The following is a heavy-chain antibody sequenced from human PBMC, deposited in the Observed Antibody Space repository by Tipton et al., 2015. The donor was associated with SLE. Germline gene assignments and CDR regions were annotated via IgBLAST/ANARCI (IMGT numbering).Heavy chain of an antibody. J-gene: IGHJ6*02. CDR1: GFTFSNYA. Sequence: SLRLSCAASGFTFSNYAMSWVRQAPGKGLEWISVIYSGGSSTYYADSVKGRFTISRDNSKNTLYLQMNSLRAEDTAVYYCAKQISPHYGMDVWGQGTTVTVSS. V-gene: IGHV3-23*03. CDR2: IYSGGSST. CDR3: AKQISPHYGMDV.